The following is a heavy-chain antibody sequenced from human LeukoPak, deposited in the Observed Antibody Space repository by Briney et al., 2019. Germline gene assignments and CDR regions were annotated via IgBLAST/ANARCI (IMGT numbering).Heavy chain of an antibody. D-gene: IGHD5-24*01. J-gene: IGHJ4*02. CDR1: GGSISSYY. CDR2: IYYSGST. V-gene: IGHV4-59*01. CDR3: ARGGLWRWLQSDY. Sequence: SETLSLTCTVSGGSISSYYWSWIRQPPGKGLEWIGYIYYSGSTNYNPSLKSRVTLSVDTSENQFSLRLSSVTAADTAMYYCARGGLWRWLQSDYWGQGTLVTVSS.